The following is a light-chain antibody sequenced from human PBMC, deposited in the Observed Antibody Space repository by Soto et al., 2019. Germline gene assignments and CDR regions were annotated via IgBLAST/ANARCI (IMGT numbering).Light chain of an antibody. V-gene: IGKV3-20*01. Sequence: EIVLTQSPGTLSLSPGDRATLSCRASQRVSTSLAWYQQKPGQAPRLLIYGASNRATGIPDRFSGSGSETDFTLTISRLEPEDFAVYYCQQYGSSLWTFGQGTKVDIK. CDR1: QRVSTS. CDR2: GAS. J-gene: IGKJ1*01. CDR3: QQYGSSLWT.